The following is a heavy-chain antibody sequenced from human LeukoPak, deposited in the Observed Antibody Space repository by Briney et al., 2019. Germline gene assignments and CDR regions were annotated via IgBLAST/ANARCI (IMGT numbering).Heavy chain of an antibody. J-gene: IGHJ4*02. D-gene: IGHD5-24*01. CDR2: IYYSGST. CDR3: ARDRKGDGYKN. V-gene: IGHV4-39*02. Sequence: SETLSLTCTVSGGSISSSSYYWGWIRQPPGKGLEWIGSIYYSGSTYYNPSLKSRVTISVDTSKNQFSLKLSSVTAADTAVYYCARDRKGDGYKNWGQGTLVTVSS. CDR1: GGSISSSSYY.